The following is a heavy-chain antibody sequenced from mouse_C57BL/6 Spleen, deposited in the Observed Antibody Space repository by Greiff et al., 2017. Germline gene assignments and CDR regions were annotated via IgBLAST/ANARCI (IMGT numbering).Heavy chain of an antibody. CDR3: AILYCNYLNFYY. J-gene: IGHJ2*01. V-gene: IGHV1-55*01. D-gene: IGHD2-1*01. Sequence: VKLQQPGAELVKPGASVKMSCKASGYTFTSYWITWVKQRPGQGLEWIGDIYPGSGSTNYNEKFKSKATLTVDTSSSTAYMHLSSLTSEDSAVYYWAILYCNYLNFYYWGQGTTLTVSS. CDR2: IYPGSGST. CDR1: GYTFTSYW.